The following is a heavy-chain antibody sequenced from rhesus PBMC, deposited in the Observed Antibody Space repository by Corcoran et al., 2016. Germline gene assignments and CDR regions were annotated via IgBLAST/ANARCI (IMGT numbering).Heavy chain of an antibody. CDR3: ATESLAHS. D-gene: IGHD3-3*01. Sequence: QVQLRESGPGLVKASETLSLTCIVYGVPISHSWWRWVRQSPGKGLELIGEVNCNTGVACYKPSLQRRVTFSLGASQNQVFLRLSFLTAADTAVYFCATESLAHSWGQGILVTVSS. J-gene: IGHJ4*01. V-gene: IGHV4-80*01. CDR2: VNCNTGVA. CDR1: GVPISHSW.